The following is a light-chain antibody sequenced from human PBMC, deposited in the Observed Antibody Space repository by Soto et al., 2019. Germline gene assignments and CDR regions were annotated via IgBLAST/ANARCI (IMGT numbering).Light chain of an antibody. J-gene: IGLJ3*02. Sequence: QSVLTQPASVSGSPGQSITISCTGTSSDVGGYNYVSWYQQHPGKAPKLMIYDVSNRPSGVSNRFSGSKSGNTASLTISGLQAEDEADYYCSSYTSSSTLSGWVFGGGTKLTVL. CDR2: DVS. V-gene: IGLV2-14*01. CDR3: SSYTSSSTLSGWV. CDR1: SSDVGGYNY.